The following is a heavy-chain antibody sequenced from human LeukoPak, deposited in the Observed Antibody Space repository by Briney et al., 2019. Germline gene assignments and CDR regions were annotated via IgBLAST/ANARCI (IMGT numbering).Heavy chain of an antibody. J-gene: IGHJ3*02. CDR1: GGSISSRTYY. CDR2: MYYSGNI. V-gene: IGHV4-39*07. CDR3: ARDHVRFIRRRNNVFDI. D-gene: IGHD1-14*01. Sequence: SETLSLTCTVSGGSISSRTYYWGWVRQPPGKGMEWIGSMYYSGNIYYNPSLKSRVTISVDTSKNQLSLKLSSVTAADTAVYYCARDHVRFIRRRNNVFDIWGQGTMVTVSS.